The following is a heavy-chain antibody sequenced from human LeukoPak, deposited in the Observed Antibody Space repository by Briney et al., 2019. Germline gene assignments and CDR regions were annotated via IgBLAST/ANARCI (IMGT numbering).Heavy chain of an antibody. V-gene: IGHV1-46*01. CDR2: INPSGGST. Sequence: GASVKVSCKASGYTFTSYYIHWVRQAPGQGLEWMGIINPSGGSTNYAQKFQGRVTMTRDTSTSTVYLEVSSLRSEDTAVYSCARVGSTVPDYWGQGTLVTVSS. J-gene: IGHJ4*02. CDR1: GYTFTSYY. CDR3: ARVGSTVPDY. D-gene: IGHD4-17*01.